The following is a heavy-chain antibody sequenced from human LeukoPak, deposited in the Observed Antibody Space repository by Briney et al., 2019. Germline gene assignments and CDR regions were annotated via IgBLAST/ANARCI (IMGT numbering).Heavy chain of an antibody. J-gene: IGHJ4*02. Sequence: AETLSLTCTVSGGSISNYYWSWIRQPPGKGREGIGYINYRGYSNYNPSLKSRVTISVDTSKSQLSMKLTSVTAADTAAYYCARRVDTMQPFDYWGQGTLVTVSS. CDR2: INYRGYS. CDR1: GGSISNYY. CDR3: ARRVDTMQPFDY. D-gene: IGHD5-12*01. V-gene: IGHV4-59*08.